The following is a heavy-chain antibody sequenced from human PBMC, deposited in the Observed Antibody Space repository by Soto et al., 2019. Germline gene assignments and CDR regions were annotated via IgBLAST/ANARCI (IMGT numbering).Heavy chain of an antibody. Sequence: ASVKVSCKASGYTFINYYIHWVRQAPGQGLEWMAIINPMGGSTNYAQEFQGRVTLTSDTSTSTVYMELSSLRAEDTAVYYCAKDSRFLEWLLVPGERWFDPWGQGTLVTVSS. CDR1: GYTFINYY. J-gene: IGHJ5*02. D-gene: IGHD3-3*01. V-gene: IGHV1-46*01. CDR3: AKDSRFLEWLLVPGERWFDP. CDR2: INPMGGST.